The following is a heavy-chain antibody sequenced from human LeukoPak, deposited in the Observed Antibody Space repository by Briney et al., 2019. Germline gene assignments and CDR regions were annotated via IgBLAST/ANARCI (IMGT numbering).Heavy chain of an antibody. Sequence: GGSLRLSCAASGFTFSSYAMSWVRQAPGKGLEWVSAISGSGGSTYYADSVMGRFTISRDNSKNTLYLQMNSLRAEDTAVYYCAKLGYCSGGSCYALYDYWGQGTLVTVSS. V-gene: IGHV3-23*01. D-gene: IGHD2-15*01. CDR2: ISGSGGST. J-gene: IGHJ4*02. CDR3: AKLGYCSGGSCYALYDY. CDR1: GFTFSSYA.